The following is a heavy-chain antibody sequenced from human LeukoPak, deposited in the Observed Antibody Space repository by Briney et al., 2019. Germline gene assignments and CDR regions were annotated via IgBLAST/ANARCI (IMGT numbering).Heavy chain of an antibody. Sequence: NPSETLSLTCTVSGGSISSYYWSWIRQPPGKGLEWIGYIYYSGSTNYNPSLKSRVTMSLDTSKNQFSLKLSSVTAADTAMYYCARPLKRFDWNDKPFDIWGQGTVVTVSS. D-gene: IGHD1-1*01. V-gene: IGHV4-59*12. CDR3: ARPLKRFDWNDKPFDI. CDR1: GGSISSYY. CDR2: IYYSGST. J-gene: IGHJ3*02.